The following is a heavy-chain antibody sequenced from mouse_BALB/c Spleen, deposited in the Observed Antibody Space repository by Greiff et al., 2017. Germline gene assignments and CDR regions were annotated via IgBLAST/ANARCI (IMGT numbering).Heavy chain of an antibody. CDR1: GFTFSDYY. CDR2: ISDGGSYT. Sequence: EVMLVESGGGLVKPGGSLKLSCAASGFTFSDYYMYWVRQTPEKRLEWVATISDGGSYTYYPDSVKGRFTISRDNAKNNLYLQMSSLKSEDTAMYYCARKAYYRYDAYAMDYWGQGTSVTVSS. V-gene: IGHV5-4*02. CDR3: ARKAYYRYDAYAMDY. D-gene: IGHD2-14*01. J-gene: IGHJ4*01.